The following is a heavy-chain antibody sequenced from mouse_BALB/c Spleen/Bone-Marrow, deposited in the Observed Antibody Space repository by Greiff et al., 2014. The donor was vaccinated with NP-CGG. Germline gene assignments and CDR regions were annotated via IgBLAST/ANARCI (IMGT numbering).Heavy chain of an antibody. CDR2: IHYSGST. CDR1: GYSITSGYS. CDR3: ARDQGYYAMDY. Sequence: VQLQQPGPDLVRPSQSLSLTCTVPGYSITSGYSWHWIRQFPGNKLEWMGYIHYSGSTNYNPSLKSRISITRDTSKNKFFLQLNSVTTEDTATYYCARDQGYYAMDYWGQGTSVTVSS. J-gene: IGHJ4*01. V-gene: IGHV3-1*02.